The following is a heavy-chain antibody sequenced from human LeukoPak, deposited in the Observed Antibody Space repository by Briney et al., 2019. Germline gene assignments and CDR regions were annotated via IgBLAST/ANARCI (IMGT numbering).Heavy chain of an antibody. CDR1: GGSISSYY. CDR3: ASTLGIYATPYDY. Sequence: SETLSLTCTVSGGSISSYYWSWIRQPAGKGLEWIGEIYHSGSTNYNPSLKSRVTISVDKSKNQFSLKLSSVTAADTAVYYCASTLGIYATPYDYWGQGTLVTVSS. CDR2: IYHSGST. J-gene: IGHJ4*02. D-gene: IGHD5-12*01. V-gene: IGHV4-59*12.